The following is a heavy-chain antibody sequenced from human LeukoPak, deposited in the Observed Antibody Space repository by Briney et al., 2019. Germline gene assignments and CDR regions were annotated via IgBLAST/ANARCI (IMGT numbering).Heavy chain of an antibody. CDR1: GGTFSSYA. Sequence: SVKVSCKASGGTFSSYAISWERQAPGQGLEWMGRIIPIFGTANYAQKFQGRVTITTDESTSTAYMELSSLRSEDTAVYYCARSRYRSSGYYYFDYWGQGTLVTVSS. CDR3: ARSRYRSSGYYYFDY. CDR2: IIPIFGTA. J-gene: IGHJ4*02. V-gene: IGHV1-69*05. D-gene: IGHD3-22*01.